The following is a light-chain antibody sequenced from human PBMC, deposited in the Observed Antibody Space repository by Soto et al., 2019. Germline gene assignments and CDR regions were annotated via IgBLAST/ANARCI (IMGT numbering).Light chain of an antibody. V-gene: IGKV3D-15*01. J-gene: IGKJ5*01. CDR3: QQYNNWPPIT. Sequence: IVLTHSPGTLSLSPCERATLSFSASQSVSSSYLTWYQQKPGQAPRLLIYGASTRATSIPARFSGSGSGTEFTLTISSLQSEDFAVYYCQQYNNWPPITFGQGTRLEIK. CDR2: GAS. CDR1: QSVSSSY.